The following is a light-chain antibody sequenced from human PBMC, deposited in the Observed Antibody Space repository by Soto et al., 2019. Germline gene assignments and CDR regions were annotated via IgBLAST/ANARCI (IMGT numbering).Light chain of an antibody. CDR3: TAFSANRVYL. V-gene: IGLV2-14*01. J-gene: IGLJ1*01. Sequence: QSVLTQPISVSGSPGPSSTLSCTGTSNDIGIYDYVCWYQHHPGKAPRLLIHGVHNRSPGISGRFSASKSGLTASLTISGLQAEDEADYYCTAFSANRVYLFGPGTKLTVL. CDR1: SNDIGIYDY. CDR2: GVH.